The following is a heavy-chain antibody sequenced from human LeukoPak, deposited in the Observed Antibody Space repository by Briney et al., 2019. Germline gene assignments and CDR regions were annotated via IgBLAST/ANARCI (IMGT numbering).Heavy chain of an antibody. V-gene: IGHV3-30*04. CDR3: AKDVTSFSIVVVMPGDY. CDR1: GFTFSSYA. J-gene: IGHJ4*02. CDR2: ISYDGSNK. D-gene: IGHD3-22*01. Sequence: GGSLRLSCAASGFTFSSYAMHWVRQAPGKGLEWVAVISYDGSNKYYADSVKGRFTISRDNSKNTLYLQMNSLRAEDTAVYYCAKDVTSFSIVVVMPGDYWGQGTLVTVSS.